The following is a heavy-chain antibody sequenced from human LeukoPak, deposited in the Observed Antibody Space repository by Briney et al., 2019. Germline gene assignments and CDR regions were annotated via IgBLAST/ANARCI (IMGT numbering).Heavy chain of an antibody. CDR2: ISWNSGSI. Sequence: GGSLRLSCAASGFTFDDYAMHWVRRAPGKGLEGVSGISWNSGSIGYADSVKGRFTISRDNAKNSLYLQMNSLRAEDTALYYCAKDWDSSIYYFDYWGQGTLVTVSS. J-gene: IGHJ4*02. CDR3: AKDWDSSIYYFDY. CDR1: GFTFDDYA. V-gene: IGHV3-9*01. D-gene: IGHD6-13*01.